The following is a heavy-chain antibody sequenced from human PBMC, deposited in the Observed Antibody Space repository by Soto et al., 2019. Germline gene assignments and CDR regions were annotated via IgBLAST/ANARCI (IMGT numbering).Heavy chain of an antibody. CDR3: ARDQGGEFLKGSGMDF. CDR2: IYYSGET. Sequence: QVQLQESGPGLVKPSETLSLTCTVSGDSISRYYWSWIRLSPGKGLEWIGYIYYSGETNYNPSVKSRVTISVDRTKNQFSLKLSSGTAADTAVYYCARDQGGEFLKGSGMDFWGQGTTVTVSS. D-gene: IGHD3-10*01. CDR1: GDSISRYY. V-gene: IGHV4-59*01. J-gene: IGHJ6*02.